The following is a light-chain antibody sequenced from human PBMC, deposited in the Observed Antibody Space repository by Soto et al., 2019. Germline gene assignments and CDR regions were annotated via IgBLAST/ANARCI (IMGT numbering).Light chain of an antibody. Sequence: EIVMTQAPATLAVSTRERATLSCRASQSVSSNLAWYQQKPGQAPRLLIYGASTRATGIPARFSGSGSGTEFTLTISSLQSEDFAVYYCQQYNNWPPITFGQGTKVDI. CDR1: QSVSSN. CDR3: QQYNNWPPIT. V-gene: IGKV3-15*01. J-gene: IGKJ1*01. CDR2: GAS.